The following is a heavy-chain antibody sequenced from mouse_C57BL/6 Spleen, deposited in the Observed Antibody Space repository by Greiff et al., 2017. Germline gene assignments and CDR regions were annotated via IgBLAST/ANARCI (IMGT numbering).Heavy chain of an antibody. V-gene: IGHV1-81*01. CDR1: GYTFTSYG. CDR2: IYPRSGNT. Sequence: VQGVESGAELARPGASVKLSCKASGYTFTSYGISWVKQRTGQGLEWIGEIYPRSGNTYYNEKFKGKATLTADKSSSTAYMELRSLTSEDSAVYFCARSITTVVAEGYWYFDVWGTGTTVTVSS. D-gene: IGHD1-1*01. J-gene: IGHJ1*03. CDR3: ARSITTVVAEGYWYFDV.